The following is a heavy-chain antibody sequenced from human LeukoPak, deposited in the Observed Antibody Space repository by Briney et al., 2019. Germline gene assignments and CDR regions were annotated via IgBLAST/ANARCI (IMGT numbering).Heavy chain of an antibody. CDR1: GFTFSSYA. D-gene: IGHD3-22*01. Sequence: GGSLRLSCAASGFTFSSYAMHWVRQAPGKGLEWVAVISYDGSNKYYADSVKGRFTISRDNSKNTLYLQMNSLRAEDTAVYYCARDPIRITMIPNWFDPWGQGTLVSVSS. J-gene: IGHJ5*02. V-gene: IGHV3-30-3*01. CDR2: ISYDGSNK. CDR3: ARDPIRITMIPNWFDP.